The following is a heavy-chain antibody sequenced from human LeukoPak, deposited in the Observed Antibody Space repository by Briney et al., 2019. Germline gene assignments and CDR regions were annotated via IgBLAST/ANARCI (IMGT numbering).Heavy chain of an antibody. CDR3: ARGTSGTSWPFDY. Sequence: GSLRLSCAASGFTFSSYSMNWVRQAPGKGLEWVSSISSSSSYIYYADSVKGRFTISRDNAKNSLYLQMNSLRAEDTAVYYCARGTSGTSWPFDYWGQGTLVTVSS. J-gene: IGHJ4*02. V-gene: IGHV3-21*01. D-gene: IGHD2-2*01. CDR1: GFTFSSYS. CDR2: ISSSSSYI.